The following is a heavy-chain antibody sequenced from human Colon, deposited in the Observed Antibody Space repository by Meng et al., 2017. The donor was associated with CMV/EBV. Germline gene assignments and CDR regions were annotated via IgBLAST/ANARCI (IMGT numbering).Heavy chain of an antibody. CDR3: TKGTRAYGGNSGSLDY. CDR2: ISGDGGT. D-gene: IGHD4-23*01. Sequence: EVQLLESXGGLVQPGXSLRLYXAASGFNFNYYAMSWVRQAPGKGLEWISAISGDGGTYYADSVKGRFVISRDNSKNTLYLQMNSLRVDDVAVYYCTKGTRAYGGNSGSLDYWGQGALVTVSS. CDR1: GFNFNYYA. V-gene: IGHV3-23*01. J-gene: IGHJ4*02.